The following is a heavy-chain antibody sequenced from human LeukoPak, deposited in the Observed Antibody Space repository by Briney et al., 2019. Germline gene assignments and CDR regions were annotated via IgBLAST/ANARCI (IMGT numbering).Heavy chain of an antibody. Sequence: GGSLRLSCAASGFTFSSYAMSWVRQAPGKGLEWVSAISGSGGSTYYADSVKGRFTISRDNSKNTLYLQMNSLRAEDTAVYYCAKEGPLSAVTTTYYFDYWGQGTLVTVSS. CDR1: GFTFSSYA. CDR2: ISGSGGST. D-gene: IGHD4-17*01. V-gene: IGHV3-23*01. J-gene: IGHJ4*02. CDR3: AKEGPLSAVTTTYYFDY.